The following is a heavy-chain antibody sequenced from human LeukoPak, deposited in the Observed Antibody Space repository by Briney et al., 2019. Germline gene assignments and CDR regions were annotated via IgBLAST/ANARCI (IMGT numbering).Heavy chain of an antibody. CDR2: ISWNSGSI. D-gene: IGHD3-10*01. CDR3: AKDKAMVRAYGMDV. CDR1: GFTFSSYA. J-gene: IGHJ6*02. V-gene: IGHV3-9*01. Sequence: GGSLRLSCAASGFTFSSYAMSWVRQAPGKGLEWVSGISWNSGSIGYADSVKGRFTISRDNAKNSLYLQMNSLRAEDTALYYCAKDKAMVRAYGMDVWGQGTTVTVSS.